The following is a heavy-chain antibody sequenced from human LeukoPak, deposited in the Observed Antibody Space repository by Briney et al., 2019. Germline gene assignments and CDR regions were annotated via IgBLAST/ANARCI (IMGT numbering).Heavy chain of an antibody. J-gene: IGHJ4*02. CDR2: IYGSGVSI. D-gene: IGHD1-26*01. CDR1: GSTFEKYV. V-gene: IGHV3-23*01. CDR3: AKDLGWELPAEAY. Sequence: GGSLRLSCVASGSTFEKYVMNWVRQAPGKGLEWLATIYGSGVSISYADSVKGRFTISRDNSKNTLYLQMNSLRAEDTAMYFCAKDLGWELPAEAYWGQGILVTVSS.